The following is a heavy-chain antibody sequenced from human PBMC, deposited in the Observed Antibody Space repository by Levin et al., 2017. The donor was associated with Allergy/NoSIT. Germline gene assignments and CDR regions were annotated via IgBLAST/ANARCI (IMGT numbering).Heavy chain of an antibody. D-gene: IGHD2-2*01. CDR1: GGSIPTYY. CDR3: ASSTSSPYNWFDP. CDR2: IYYSGST. J-gene: IGHJ5*02. V-gene: IGHV4-59*01. Sequence: SQTLSLPCTVSGGSIPTYYWSWIRQPPGKGLEWIGYIYYSGSTNYNPSLKSRVTISVDTSKNQISLKVNSVTAADTAVYYCASSTSSPYNWFDPWGQGTLVTVSS.